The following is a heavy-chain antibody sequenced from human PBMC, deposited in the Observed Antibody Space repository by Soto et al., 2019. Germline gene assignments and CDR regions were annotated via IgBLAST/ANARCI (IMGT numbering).Heavy chain of an antibody. J-gene: IGHJ6*03. CDR3: ARAAKIIAAAGRGLGPWDYYYYMDV. V-gene: IGHV3-33*01. D-gene: IGHD6-13*01. CDR1: GFTFSSYG. CDR2: IWYDGSNK. Sequence: GGSLRLSCAASGFTFSSYGIHWVRQAPGKGLEWVAVIWYDGSNKYYADSVKGRFTISRDNSKNTLYLQMNSLRAEDTAVYYCARAAKIIAAAGRGLGPWDYYYYMDVWGKGTTVTVSS.